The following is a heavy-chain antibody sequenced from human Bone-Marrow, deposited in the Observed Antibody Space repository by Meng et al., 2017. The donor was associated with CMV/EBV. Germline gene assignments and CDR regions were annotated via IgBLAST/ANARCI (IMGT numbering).Heavy chain of an antibody. J-gene: IGHJ6*02. CDR1: GYTFTSYG. CDR3: ARQDYDILTGDASYYYYGMDV. CDR2: IIPIFGTA. V-gene: IGHV1-69*05. D-gene: IGHD3-9*01. Sequence: SVKVSCKASGYTFTSYGISWVRQAPGQGLEWMGGIIPIFGTANYAQKFQGRVTITTDESTSTAYMELSSLRSEDTAVYYCARQDYDILTGDASYYYYGMDVWGQRTTVAVSS.